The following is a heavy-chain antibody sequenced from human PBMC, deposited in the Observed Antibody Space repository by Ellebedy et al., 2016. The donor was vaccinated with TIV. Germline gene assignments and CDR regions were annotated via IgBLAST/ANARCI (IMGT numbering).Heavy chain of an antibody. Sequence: SETLSLTCSVSGGPVSSSSYYWNWIRQPPGKGLEWIGYVYYSGITNYNPSLKSRVTLSVDTSKHQFSLRLSSVTAADTAIYYCAGVRDGSRPFDYWGQGTQVTVSS. D-gene: IGHD6-13*01. CDR3: AGVRDGSRPFDY. V-gene: IGHV4-61*01. J-gene: IGHJ4*02. CDR1: GGPVSSSSYY. CDR2: VYYSGIT.